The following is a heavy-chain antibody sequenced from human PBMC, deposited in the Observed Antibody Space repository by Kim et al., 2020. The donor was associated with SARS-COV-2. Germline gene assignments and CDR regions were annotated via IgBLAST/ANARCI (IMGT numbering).Heavy chain of an antibody. CDR2: ISSSSSYI. CDR1: GFTFSSYS. J-gene: IGHJ3*02. CDR3: AREPIGYSSSWYPHAFDI. Sequence: GGSLRLSCAASGFTFSSYSMNWVRQAPGKGLEWVSSISSSSSYIYYADSVKGRFTISRDNAKNSLYLQMNSLRAEDTAVYYCAREPIGYSSSWYPHAFDIWGQGTMVTVSS. D-gene: IGHD6-13*01. V-gene: IGHV3-21*01.